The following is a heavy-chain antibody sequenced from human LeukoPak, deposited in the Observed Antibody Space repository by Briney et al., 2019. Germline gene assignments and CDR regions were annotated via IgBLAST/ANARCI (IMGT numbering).Heavy chain of an antibody. V-gene: IGHV1-2*02. D-gene: IGHD3-22*01. CDR1: GYTFTGYY. CDR2: INPNSGGT. Sequence: ASVKVSCKASGYTFTGYYMHWVRQAPGQGLEWMGWINPNSGGTNYAQKFQGRVTMTRDTSISTAYMDLSRLRSDDTAVYYCARGGGHYYDSSGSPFDYWGQGTLVTVSS. J-gene: IGHJ4*02. CDR3: ARGGGHYYDSSGSPFDY.